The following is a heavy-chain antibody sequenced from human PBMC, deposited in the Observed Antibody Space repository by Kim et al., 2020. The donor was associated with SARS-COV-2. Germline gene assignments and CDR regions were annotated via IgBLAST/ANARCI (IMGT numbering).Heavy chain of an antibody. D-gene: IGHD3-22*01. CDR3: AREGDSSGYYYVSASYYFDY. V-gene: IGHV3-21*01. CDR2: ISSSSSYI. CDR1: GFTFSSYS. J-gene: IGHJ4*02. Sequence: GGSLRLSCAASGFTFSSYSMNWVRQAPGKGLEWVSSISSSSSYIYYADSVKGRFTISRDNAKNSLYLQMNSLRAEDTAVYYCAREGDSSGYYYVSASYYFDYWGQGTLVTVSS.